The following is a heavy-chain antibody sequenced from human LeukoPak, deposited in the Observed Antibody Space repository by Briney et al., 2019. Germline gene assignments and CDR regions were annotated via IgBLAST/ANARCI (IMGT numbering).Heavy chain of an antibody. CDR2: IYYSGST. J-gene: IGHJ4*02. D-gene: IGHD5-12*01. Sequence: SSETLSLTCAVYGGSFSGYYWSWIRQPPGKGLEWIGYIYYSGSTNYNPSLKSRVTISVDTSKNQFSLKLSSVTAADTAVYYCARGSSGYADGIFDYWGQGTLVTVSS. CDR3: ARGSSGYADGIFDY. CDR1: GGSFSGYY. V-gene: IGHV4-59*01.